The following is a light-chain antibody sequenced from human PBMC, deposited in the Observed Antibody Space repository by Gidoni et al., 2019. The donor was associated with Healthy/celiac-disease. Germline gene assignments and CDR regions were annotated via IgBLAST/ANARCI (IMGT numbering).Light chain of an antibody. Sequence: DIQLTQSPSSLSASVGDRVTITCRASQSISSYLNWYQQKPGKAPKLLIYAASSLQSGVPSRFSGSGSGTDFTLTISSLQPEDFATYYCQQSYSTLLTFGGXTKVEIQ. CDR2: AAS. CDR1: QSISSY. J-gene: IGKJ4*01. CDR3: QQSYSTLLT. V-gene: IGKV1-39*01.